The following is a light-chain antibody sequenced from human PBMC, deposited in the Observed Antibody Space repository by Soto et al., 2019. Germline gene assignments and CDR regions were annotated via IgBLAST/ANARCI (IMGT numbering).Light chain of an antibody. CDR3: QQLNSFPFI. V-gene: IGKV1-9*01. CDR2: AAS. Sequence: DIQLTQSPSFLSASVGDRVTITCRASQAIDTYLAWYQQKPGKAPKLLIYAASLLQSGVPSRFSGSGSGTEFTLTITSLQLEDFASYYCQQLNSFPFIFGQGTRLEIK. J-gene: IGKJ5*01. CDR1: QAIDTY.